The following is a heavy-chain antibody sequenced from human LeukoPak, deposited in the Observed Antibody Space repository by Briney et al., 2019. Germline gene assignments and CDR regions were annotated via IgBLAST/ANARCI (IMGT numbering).Heavy chain of an antibody. D-gene: IGHD3-22*01. V-gene: IGHV3-7*01. Sequence: GGSLRLSCAVSGFIFRNHWMSWVRQAPGKGLEWVANIKPDGSGKWYLDSVKGRFTISRDNAKNSLYLQMNSLRAEDTAVYYCARDPPYYYDSSGYPHWGQGTLVTVSS. CDR2: IKPDGSGK. J-gene: IGHJ4*02. CDR3: ARDPPYYYDSSGYPH. CDR1: GFIFRNHW.